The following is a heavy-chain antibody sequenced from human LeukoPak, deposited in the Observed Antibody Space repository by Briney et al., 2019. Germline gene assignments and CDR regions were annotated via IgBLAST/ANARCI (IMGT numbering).Heavy chain of an antibody. J-gene: IGHJ4*02. D-gene: IGHD3-22*01. CDR1: GYTFTSYD. CDR2: MNPNSGNT. Sequence: ASVKVSCRASGYTFTSYDINWVRQATGQGLEWMGWMNPNSGNTGYAQKLQGRVTMTTDTSTSTAYMELRSLRSDDTAVYYCASGSYSSGYWGQGTLVTVSS. CDR3: ASGSYSSGY. V-gene: IGHV1-8*01.